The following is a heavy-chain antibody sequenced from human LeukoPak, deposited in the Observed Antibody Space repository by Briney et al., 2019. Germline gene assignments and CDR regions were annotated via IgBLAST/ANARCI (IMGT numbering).Heavy chain of an antibody. V-gene: IGHV4-30-4*01. J-gene: IGHJ4*02. Sequence: SETLSLTCTVSGGSISSGDYYWSWIRQPPGKGLEWIGYIYYSGSTYHNPSLKSRVTISVDTSKNQFSLKLSSVTAADTAVYYCARLTSGSYYLVYFDYWGQGTLVTVSS. D-gene: IGHD1-26*01. CDR2: IYYSGST. CDR3: ARLTSGSYYLVYFDY. CDR1: GGSISSGDYY.